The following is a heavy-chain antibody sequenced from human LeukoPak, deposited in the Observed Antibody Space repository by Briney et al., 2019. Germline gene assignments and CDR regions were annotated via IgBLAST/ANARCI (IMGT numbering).Heavy chain of an antibody. V-gene: IGHV1-46*01. J-gene: IGHJ1*01. CDR1: GYTFTSYY. CDR2: INPSGGST. CDR3: ARVGGKLRYFQH. Sequence: ASVKVSCKASGYTFTSYYMHWVRQAPGQGLEWMGIINPSGGSTSYAQKFQGRVTMTRDTSTSTVYMELSSLRSEDTAVYYRARVGGKLRYFQHWGQGTLVTVSS. D-gene: IGHD1-26*01.